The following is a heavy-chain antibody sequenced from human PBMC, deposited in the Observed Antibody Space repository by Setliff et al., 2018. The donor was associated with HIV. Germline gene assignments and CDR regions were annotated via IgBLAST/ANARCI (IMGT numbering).Heavy chain of an antibody. V-gene: IGHV1-69*10. CDR3: ARHRPSTSWYFFDY. Sequence: SVKVSCKASGGTFSSYVISWVRQAPGQGLEWMGGIIPILGIANYAQKFQGRVTITADKSTSTAYMELSSLRSEDTAVYYCARHRPSTSWYFFDYWGQGTLVTVSS. D-gene: IGHD6-13*01. CDR2: IIPILGIA. CDR1: GGTFSSYV. J-gene: IGHJ4*02.